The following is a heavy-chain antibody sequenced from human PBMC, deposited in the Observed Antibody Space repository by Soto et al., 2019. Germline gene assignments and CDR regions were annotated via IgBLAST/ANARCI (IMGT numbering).Heavy chain of an antibody. Sequence: EVQLLESGGGLVQPGGSLRLSCAASGFTFSTYAMSWVRQAPGKGLEWVSTITTSGGNTYYADSVQGRFTISRDNSKNTLYLQMNSLRAEDTAVYYCAGRYCTNGGCYTNYYYYIDVWGKGTTVTVSS. CDR3: AGRYCTNGGCYTNYYYYIDV. CDR2: ITTSGGNT. V-gene: IGHV3-23*01. CDR1: GFTFSTYA. J-gene: IGHJ6*03. D-gene: IGHD2-8*01.